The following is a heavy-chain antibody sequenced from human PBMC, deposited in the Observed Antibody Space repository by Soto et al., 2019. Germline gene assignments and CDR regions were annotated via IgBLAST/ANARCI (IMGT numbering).Heavy chain of an antibody. CDR2: INPSGGST. D-gene: IGHD3-3*01. CDR1: GYTFTSYY. CDR3: ARSALNDFWSGYYPPDHGMDV. Sequence: GASVKVSCKASGYTFTSYYMHWVRQAPGQGLEWMGIINPSGGSTSYAQKFQGRVTMTRDTSTSTVYMELSSLRSEDTAVYYCARSALNDFWSGYYPPDHGMDVWGQGTTVTVSS. V-gene: IGHV1-46*01. J-gene: IGHJ6*02.